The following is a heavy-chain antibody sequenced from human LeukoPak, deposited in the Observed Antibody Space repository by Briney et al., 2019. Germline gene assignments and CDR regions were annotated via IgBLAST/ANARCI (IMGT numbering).Heavy chain of an antibody. V-gene: IGHV4-59*08. Sequence: PSETLSLTCSVSGGSIRNYYWTWIRQPPGKGLEWIGHVSNSGSTKYNPSLKSRVTISIDTSKKHFSLKLSSVNAADTAVYYCASRAYYDSSGLDYWGQGILVTVSS. CDR2: VSNSGST. CDR3: ASRAYYDSSGLDY. D-gene: IGHD3-22*01. CDR1: GGSIRNYY. J-gene: IGHJ4*02.